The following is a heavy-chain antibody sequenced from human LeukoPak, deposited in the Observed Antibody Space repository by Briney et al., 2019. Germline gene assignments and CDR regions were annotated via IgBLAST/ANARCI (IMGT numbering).Heavy chain of an antibody. J-gene: IGHJ4*02. CDR1: GFTFSSYS. V-gene: IGHV3-21*01. CDR2: ISSSSSYI. CDR3: ARDLSLPSIVVVPAAIGGIDY. D-gene: IGHD2-2*02. Sequence: GGSLRLSCAASGFTFSSYSMNWVRQAPGKGLEWVSSISSSSSYIYYADSVKGRFTISRDNAKNSLYLQINSLRAEDTAVYYCARDLSLPSIVVVPAAIGGIDYWGQGTLVTVSP.